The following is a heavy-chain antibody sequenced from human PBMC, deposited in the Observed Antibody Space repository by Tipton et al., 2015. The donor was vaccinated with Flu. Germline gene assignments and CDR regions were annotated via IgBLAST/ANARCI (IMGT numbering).Heavy chain of an antibody. CDR1: SGSIRSTNYF. CDR3: ARLSYYDVDLKNFYFDY. Sequence: TLSLTYTVSSGSIRSTNYFCAWIRQPPGKRLELIGSIYPSGTTYYNPSLKSRVTISVDTSKNQFSLTLRSVTAADTAVYYCARLSYYDVDLKNFYFDYWGQGALVTVSS. V-gene: IGHV4-39*01. D-gene: IGHD3-10*02. J-gene: IGHJ4*02. CDR2: IYPSGTT.